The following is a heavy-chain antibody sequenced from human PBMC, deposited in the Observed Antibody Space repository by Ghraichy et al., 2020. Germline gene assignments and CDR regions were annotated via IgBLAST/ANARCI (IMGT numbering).Heavy chain of an antibody. Sequence: SETLSLTCTVSGGSISSYYWSWIRQPPGKGLEWIGYIYYSGSTNYNPSLKSRVTISVDTSKNQFSLKLSSVTAADTAVYYCARAWYDSSGWVFDYWGQGTLVTVSS. CDR2: IYYSGST. D-gene: IGHD6-19*01. CDR1: GGSISSYY. J-gene: IGHJ4*02. CDR3: ARAWYDSSGWVFDY. V-gene: IGHV4-59*01.